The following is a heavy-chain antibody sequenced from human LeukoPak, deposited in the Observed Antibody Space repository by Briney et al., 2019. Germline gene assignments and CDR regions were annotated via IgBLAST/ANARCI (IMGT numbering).Heavy chain of an antibody. J-gene: IGHJ4*02. D-gene: IGHD3-3*01. CDR1: GDSVSASNPA. Sequence: SQTLSLTCAIPGDSVSASNPAWNWIRQSPSRGLEWLGRTYFRSKWYYDYAESVKSRITINPDTSKNQFSLQLNSVTPEDTAVYYCVRDWIGYSFDYWGQGTLVTVSS. V-gene: IGHV6-1*01. CDR3: VRDWIGYSFDY. CDR2: TYFRSKWYY.